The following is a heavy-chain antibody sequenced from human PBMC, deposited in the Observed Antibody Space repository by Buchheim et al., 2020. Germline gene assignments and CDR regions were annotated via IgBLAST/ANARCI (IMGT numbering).Heavy chain of an antibody. V-gene: IGHV4-39*07. Sequence: QLQLQESSPGLVKPSETLSLTCTVSGGSIDSRNYYWGWIRQPPGEGLEWIGTICSTGTTYYNPSLKSRVTISVDTSKNQFSLKLSSVTAADTAVYYCARDPYYYDNSGYKYFFDYWGQGIL. CDR3: ARDPYYYDNSGYKYFFDY. CDR1: GGSIDSRNYY. D-gene: IGHD3-22*01. CDR2: ICSTGTT. J-gene: IGHJ4*02.